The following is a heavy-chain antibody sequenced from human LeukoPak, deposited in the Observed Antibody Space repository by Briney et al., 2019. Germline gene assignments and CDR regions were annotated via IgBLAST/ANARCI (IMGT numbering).Heavy chain of an antibody. J-gene: IGHJ4*02. CDR1: GFTFSSYS. CDR3: ASGNEVDVDY. CDR2: INHSGST. Sequence: GSLRLSCAASGFTFSSYSMNWIRQPPGKGLEWIGEINHSGSTNYNPSLKSRVTISVDTSKNQFSLKLSSVTAADTAVYYCASGNEVDVDYWGQGTLVTVSS. V-gene: IGHV4-34*01. D-gene: IGHD5-12*01.